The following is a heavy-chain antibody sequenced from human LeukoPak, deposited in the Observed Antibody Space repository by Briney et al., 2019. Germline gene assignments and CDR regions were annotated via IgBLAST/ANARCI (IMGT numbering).Heavy chain of an antibody. CDR1: GFTFDDYG. D-gene: IGHD6-19*01. CDR3: ARDYIAVSARGTEYFQH. V-gene: IGHV3-20*04. Sequence: GGSLRLSCAASGFTFDDYGMIWVRQAPGKGLEWVSGITWNGGSTAYADSVKGRFTISRDNAKNSLYLQMNSLRAEDTDFYYCARDYIAVSARGTEYFQHWGQGTLVTVSS. J-gene: IGHJ1*01. CDR2: ITWNGGST.